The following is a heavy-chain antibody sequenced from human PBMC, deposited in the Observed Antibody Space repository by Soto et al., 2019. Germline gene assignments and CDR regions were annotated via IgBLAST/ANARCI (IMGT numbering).Heavy chain of an antibody. CDR2: IVVGSGNT. CDR3: AADDSSGYYHNYYYYYRMDV. Sequence: ASVKVSCKASGFTFTSSAVQWVRQARGQRLEWIGWIVVGSGNTNYAQKFQERVTITRDMSTSTAYMELSSLRSEGTAVYYCAADDSSGYYHNYYYYYRMDVWGQGTTVTVSS. CDR1: GFTFTSSA. V-gene: IGHV1-58*01. J-gene: IGHJ6*02. D-gene: IGHD3-22*01.